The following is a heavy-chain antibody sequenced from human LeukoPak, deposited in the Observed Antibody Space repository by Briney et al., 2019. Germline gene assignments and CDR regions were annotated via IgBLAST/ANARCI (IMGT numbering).Heavy chain of an antibody. D-gene: IGHD3-22*01. Sequence: SQTLSLTCGVSGGAISSGTNSWSWIRKPPGKGLEWIGYIYHSGSTHYNPSLKSRVTISVYTSKNQFSLKLSSVTAADTAVYYCARESYYYDSSGAMAGDAFDIWGQGTMVTVSS. CDR2: IYHSGST. CDR1: GGAISSGTNS. V-gene: IGHV4-30-2*01. CDR3: ARESYYYDSSGAMAGDAFDI. J-gene: IGHJ3*02.